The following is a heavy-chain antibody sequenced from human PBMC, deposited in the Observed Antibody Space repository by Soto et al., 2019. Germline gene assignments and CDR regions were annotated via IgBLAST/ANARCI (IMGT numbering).Heavy chain of an antibody. D-gene: IGHD3-16*01. CDR1: GYTFNSHE. Sequence: GGSLRLSCVASGYTFNSHEVNWVRQAPGKGLEWISSISGSGTTNYAESVKGRFTISRDNAHKSLFLEMKDLRVEDTAVYYCARGGIHWGQGTLVTVSS. J-gene: IGHJ4*02. CDR3: ARGGIH. CDR2: ISGSGTT. V-gene: IGHV3-48*03.